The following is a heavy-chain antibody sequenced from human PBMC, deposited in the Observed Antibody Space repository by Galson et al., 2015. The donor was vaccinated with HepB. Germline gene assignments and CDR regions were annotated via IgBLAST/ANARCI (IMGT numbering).Heavy chain of an antibody. D-gene: IGHD2-15*01. CDR3: ARVGGRGHTFDY. CDR1: GGTFSSYP. V-gene: IGHV1-69*08. CDR2: IIPLLGTT. Sequence: SAKVSCKASGGTFSSYPITWVRQAPGQGLEWPGRIIPLLGTTKYSQKSQDRVTITADKSTGTAYMELTDLTSEDTAIYYCARVGGRGHTFDYWGQGTQVTVSS. J-gene: IGHJ4*02.